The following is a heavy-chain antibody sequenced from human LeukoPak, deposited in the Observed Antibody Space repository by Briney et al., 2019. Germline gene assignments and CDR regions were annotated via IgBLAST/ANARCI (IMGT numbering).Heavy chain of an antibody. J-gene: IGHJ4*02. V-gene: IGHV3-53*01. D-gene: IGHD3-22*01. Sequence: PGGSLRLSCAASGFTVSSNYMSWVRQAPGKGLEWVSVIYSGGSTYYADSVKGRFTISRDNSKNTLYLQMNSLRAEDTAVYHCARDFFYDSSGYYQWGQGTLVTVSS. CDR2: IYSGGST. CDR3: ARDFFYDSSGYYQ. CDR1: GFTVSSNY.